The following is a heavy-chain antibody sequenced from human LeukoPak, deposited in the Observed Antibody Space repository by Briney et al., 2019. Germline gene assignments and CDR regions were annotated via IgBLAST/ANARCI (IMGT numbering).Heavy chain of an antibody. CDR1: GGSITNYY. D-gene: IGHD6-19*01. V-gene: IGHV4-59*01. Sequence: SETLSLTCTVSGGSITNYYWTWIRQPPGKGLEWIGYIFYTGSDNSNYNPSLRSRVTMSVDTSKNQFSLELRSVTAADTAVYYCARDLEAGRYSSGWHEAFDIWGQGTMVTVSS. CDR3: ARDLEAGRYSSGWHEAFDI. CDR2: IFYTGSDNS. J-gene: IGHJ3*02.